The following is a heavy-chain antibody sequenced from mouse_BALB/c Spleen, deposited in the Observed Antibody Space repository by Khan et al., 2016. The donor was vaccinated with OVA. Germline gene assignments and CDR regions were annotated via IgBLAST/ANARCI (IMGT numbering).Heavy chain of an antibody. D-gene: IGHD1-2*01. J-gene: IGHJ2*01. CDR3: ARTARIKY. CDR2: ISYSGRT. V-gene: IGHV3-2*02. CDR1: GYSITSGYG. Sequence: LQQSGPGLVKPSQSLSLTCTVTGYSITSGYGWNWIRQFPGNKLEWMGYISYSGRTNYNPSLQSRISITRDTSKNQFFLQLNSVTTEDTATYYCARTARIKYWGQGTTLTVSS.